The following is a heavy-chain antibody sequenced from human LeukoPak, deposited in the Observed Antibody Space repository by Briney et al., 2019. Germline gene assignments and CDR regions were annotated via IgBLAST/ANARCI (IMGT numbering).Heavy chain of an antibody. CDR1: GFTFSSYT. V-gene: IGHV3-21*01. CDR2: ISTRSTNI. CDR3: AKDRGELLGYFDY. Sequence: GGSLRLSCAASGFTFSSYTMKWVRQAPGKGLEWVASISTRSTNIYSADSLKGRFTISRDNSKNTLYLQMNSLRAEDTAVYYCAKDRGELLGYFDYWGQGTLVTVSS. J-gene: IGHJ4*02. D-gene: IGHD1-26*01.